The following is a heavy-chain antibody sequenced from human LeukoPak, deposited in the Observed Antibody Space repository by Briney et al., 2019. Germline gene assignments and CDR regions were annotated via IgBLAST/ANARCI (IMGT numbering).Heavy chain of an antibody. CDR1: GFTFSSYW. CDR2: IKQDGSEK. Sequence: PGGSLRLSCAASGFTFSSYWMSWVRPAPGKGVEWVANIKQDGSEKYYVDSVKGRFTISRDNAKNLLYLQRNSPRAEDTAVYYCATAQRGYTYGAIPDWFDPWGQGTLVTVSS. J-gene: IGHJ5*02. V-gene: IGHV3-7*01. D-gene: IGHD5-18*01. CDR3: ATAQRGYTYGAIPDWFDP.